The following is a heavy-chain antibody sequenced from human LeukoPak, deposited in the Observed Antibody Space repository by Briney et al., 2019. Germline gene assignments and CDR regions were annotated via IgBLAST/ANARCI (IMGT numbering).Heavy chain of an antibody. V-gene: IGHV3-30*02. Sequence: GGSLRLSCAASGFTFSHFGMHWVRQAPGKGLERVAFIAYDGSSKYYADSVKGRFAISRDNSKNTLYLQMNSLRAEDTALYYCAKSPLGSCRGAICYPFDSWGQGTLVTVSS. D-gene: IGHD2-15*01. CDR1: GFTFSHFG. J-gene: IGHJ4*02. CDR2: IAYDGSSK. CDR3: AKSPLGSCRGAICYPFDS.